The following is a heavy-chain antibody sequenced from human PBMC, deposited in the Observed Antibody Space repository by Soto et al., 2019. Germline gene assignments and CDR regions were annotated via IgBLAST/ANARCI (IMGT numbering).Heavy chain of an antibody. Sequence: EVPLVESGGGLVQPGRSLRLSCAASGFTFGDYAMHWVRQAPGKGLEGVSGISWNSGSIGYADSVKGRFTISRDNAKNSLYLQVNSLRAEDTALYYCVKVKRRYCSGGSCHYLDFWGQGTLVTVSS. J-gene: IGHJ4*02. CDR2: ISWNSGSI. V-gene: IGHV3-9*01. D-gene: IGHD2-15*01. CDR3: VKVKRRYCSGGSCHYLDF. CDR1: GFTFGDYA.